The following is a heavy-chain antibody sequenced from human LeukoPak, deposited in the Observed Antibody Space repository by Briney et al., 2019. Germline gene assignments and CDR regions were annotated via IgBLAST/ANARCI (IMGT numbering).Heavy chain of an antibody. V-gene: IGHV3-23*01. CDR1: GFTFSSYA. CDR3: AKGPSGFFDY. CDR2: ISGSGGST. D-gene: IGHD3-10*01. Sequence: PGGSLRLSCAASGFTFSSYAMSWVRQAPGKGLKRVSAISGSGGSTYYADSVKGRFTISRDNSKNTLYLQMNSLRAEDTAVYYCAKGPSGFFDYWGQGTLVTVSS. J-gene: IGHJ4*02.